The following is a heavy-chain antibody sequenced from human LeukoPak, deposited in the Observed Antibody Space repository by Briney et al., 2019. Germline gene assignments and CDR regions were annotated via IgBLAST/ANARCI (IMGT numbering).Heavy chain of an antibody. J-gene: IGHJ5*02. V-gene: IGHV3-48*03. CDR1: GFTLSSYE. CDR3: ARVAPWDFRSSWPNWFDP. D-gene: IGHD6-13*01. CDR2: ISSSGGTI. Sequence: PGGSLRLSCAASGFTLSSYEMNWVRQAPGKGLEWVSYISSSGGTIYYADSVKGRFTISRDNAKNSLYLQMNSLRAEDTAVYYCARVAPWDFRSSWPNWFDPWGQGTLVTVSS.